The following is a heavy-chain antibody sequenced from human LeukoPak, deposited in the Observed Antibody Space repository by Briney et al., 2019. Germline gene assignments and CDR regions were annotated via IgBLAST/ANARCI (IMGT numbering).Heavy chain of an antibody. Sequence: PGGSLRLSCAASGFTFDDYAMHWVRQAPGKGLEWVSVISGDGGTTYFADSVKGRFTTSRDNSKNSLYLQMNSLRTEDTALYYCAKGLEDVVVPAGMPEHTTDAFDIWGQGTMVTVSS. CDR1: GFTFDDYA. CDR3: AKGLEDVVVPAGMPEHTTDAFDI. J-gene: IGHJ3*02. CDR2: ISGDGGTT. D-gene: IGHD2-2*01. V-gene: IGHV3-43*02.